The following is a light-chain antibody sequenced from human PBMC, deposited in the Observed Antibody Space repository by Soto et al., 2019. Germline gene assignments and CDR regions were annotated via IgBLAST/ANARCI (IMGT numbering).Light chain of an antibody. CDR3: QQFGDSLT. CDR2: GAS. J-gene: IGKJ4*01. Sequence: EIVLTQSPGTLSVSPGESAMLSCRASQGVGSNLAWYQQKPGQAPRLLIYGASSRATGIPDGFSGSGSGTDFTLSVSRLEPEDFAVYYCQQFGDSLTFGGGTKVDIK. V-gene: IGKV3-20*01. CDR1: QGVGSN.